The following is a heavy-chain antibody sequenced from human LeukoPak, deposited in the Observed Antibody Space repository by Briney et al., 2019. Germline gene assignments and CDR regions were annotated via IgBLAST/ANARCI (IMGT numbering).Heavy chain of an antibody. CDR3: ARVVRLKVVPAAFDY. CDR2: INPNSGGT. V-gene: IGHV1-2*06. CDR1: GYTFTGYY. J-gene: IGHJ4*02. D-gene: IGHD2-2*01. Sequence: GASVKVSCKASGYTFTGYYMHWVRQAPGQGLEWMGRINPNSGGTNYAQKLQGRVTMTTDTSTSTAYMELRSLRPDDTAVYYCARVVRLKVVPAAFDYWGQGTLVTVSS.